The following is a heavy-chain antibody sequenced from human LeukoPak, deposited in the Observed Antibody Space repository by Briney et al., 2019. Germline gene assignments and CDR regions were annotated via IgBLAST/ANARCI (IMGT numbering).Heavy chain of an antibody. CDR1: GFTFRTYA. Sequence: PGGSLRLSCAAYGFTFRTYALHWVRQAPGKGLEWISSMSSGSRYIYYADSVRGRFTISRDNTKNSLYLVMNNLRAEDTAIYYCARDRPTGASRVFVVQWGQGTPVTVS. J-gene: IGHJ4*02. CDR3: ARDRPTGASRVFVVQ. CDR2: MSSGSRYI. V-gene: IGHV3-21*06. D-gene: IGHD3-3*01.